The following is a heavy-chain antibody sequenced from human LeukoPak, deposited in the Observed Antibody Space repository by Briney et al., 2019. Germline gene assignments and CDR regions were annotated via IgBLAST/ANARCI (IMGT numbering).Heavy chain of an antibody. Sequence: GVSLSLSCAAYGFTFSSYSMIWLPQAPGKGLEWVSSISSSSSYIYYTDSVKGRFTISRDNANNSLYLQMNSLRAEDTAVYYCAREQYCSSTSCYFVYYYYGMDVWGQGTTVTVSS. CDR3: AREQYCSSTSCYFVYYYYGMDV. J-gene: IGHJ6*02. D-gene: IGHD2-2*01. CDR2: ISSSSSYI. CDR1: GFTFSSYS. V-gene: IGHV3-21*01.